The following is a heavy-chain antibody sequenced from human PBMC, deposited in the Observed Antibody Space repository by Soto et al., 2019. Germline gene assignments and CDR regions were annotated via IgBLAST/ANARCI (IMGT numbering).Heavy chain of an antibody. D-gene: IGHD3-22*01. CDR1: GGSVTSGTYY. V-gene: IGHV4-61*01. Sequence: SETLSLTCTISGGSVTSGTYYWSWIRQPPGKGLEWIGYIYYSGSTHYNPSLKGRVAISLGTSQNQFSLKLSSVTAADTAVYYCARGDTSGYNWFDPWGQGTLVTVSS. J-gene: IGHJ5*02. CDR2: IYYSGST. CDR3: ARGDTSGYNWFDP.